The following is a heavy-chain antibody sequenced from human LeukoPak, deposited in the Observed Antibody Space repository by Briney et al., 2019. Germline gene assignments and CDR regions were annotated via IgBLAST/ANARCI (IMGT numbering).Heavy chain of an antibody. J-gene: IGHJ6*03. D-gene: IGHD1-14*01. CDR2: IKQDGNEK. V-gene: IGHV3-7*01. CDR3: ASSPGGNYYYYYMDV. CDR1: GFSLGDYW. Sequence: GGSLRLSCAASGFSLGDYWMNWVRQAPGKGLVWVANIKQDGNEKYFVDSVRGRFTISRDNAKNSLYLQMNSLRAEDTAVYYCASSPGGNYYYYYMDVWGKGTTVTVSS.